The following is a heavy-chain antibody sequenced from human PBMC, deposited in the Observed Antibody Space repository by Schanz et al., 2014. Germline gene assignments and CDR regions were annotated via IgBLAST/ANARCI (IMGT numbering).Heavy chain of an antibody. CDR2: ISYDGNNK. J-gene: IGHJ4*02. Sequence: QVQLVESGGGVVQPGGSLRLSCAASGFTFRSHGMHWVSQAPGKGLEWVALISYDGNNKFYTDSVKGRFTISRDKSRNTLYLEIDTLRPEDTAVYFCAREMDTAIGDYWGQGTLVTVSS. V-gene: IGHV3-30*19. D-gene: IGHD5-18*01. CDR3: AREMDTAIGDY. CDR1: GFTFRSHG.